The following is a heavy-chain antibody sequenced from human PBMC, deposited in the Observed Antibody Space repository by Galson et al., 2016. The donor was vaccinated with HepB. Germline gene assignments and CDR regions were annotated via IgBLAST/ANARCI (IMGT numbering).Heavy chain of an antibody. CDR2: VYIGGSN. Sequence: SETLSLTCVVSGGSITSSNWWSWVRQPPGKGLEWIGEVYIGGSNNYDPSLETRVTISVDKSKNQFSLNLHSVTAADTAIYYCSRHLSTPRTRGFDCWGQGILVTGSS. CDR1: GGSITSSNW. CDR3: SRHLSTPRTRGFDC. D-gene: IGHD3-16*02. V-gene: IGHV4-4*02. J-gene: IGHJ4*02.